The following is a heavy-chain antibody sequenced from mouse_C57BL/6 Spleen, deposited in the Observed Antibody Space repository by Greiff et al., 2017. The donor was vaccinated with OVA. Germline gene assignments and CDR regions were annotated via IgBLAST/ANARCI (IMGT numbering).Heavy chain of an antibody. CDR1: GYAFSSYW. V-gene: IGHV1-80*01. J-gene: IGHJ1*03. CDR2: IYPGDGDT. D-gene: IGHD1-1*01. Sequence: QVQLQQSGAELVKPGASVKISCKASGYAFSSYWMNWVKQRPGKGLEWIGQIYPGDGDTNYNGKFKGKATLTADKSSSTAYMQLSSLTSEDSAVYFWARASYYYGSKGYFDVWGTGTTVTVSS. CDR3: ARASYYYGSKGYFDV.